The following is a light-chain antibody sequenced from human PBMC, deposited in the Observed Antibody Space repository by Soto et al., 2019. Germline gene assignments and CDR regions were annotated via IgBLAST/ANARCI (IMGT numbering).Light chain of an antibody. V-gene: IGKV1-9*01. CDR3: QQFNSYPHT. Sequence: DIQLTQSPSFLSASVGDRVTITCRASQGINSYLAWYQQKPGKAPNLLICGASTLQSGVPSRFSGSGSGTEFTLTIGSLQPEDFATYYCQQFNSYPHTFGQGTELEIK. CDR2: GAS. J-gene: IGKJ2*01. CDR1: QGINSY.